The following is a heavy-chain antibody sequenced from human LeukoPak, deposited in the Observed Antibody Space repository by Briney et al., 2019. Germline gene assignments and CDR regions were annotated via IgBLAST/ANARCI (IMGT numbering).Heavy chain of an antibody. CDR1: GFTVSTNY. Sequence: PGGSLRLSCAASGFTVSTNYMSWVRQAPEKGLEWVSVIYSDSSTYYADSVKGRFTISREDSKNTLYLQMNSLRAEDTAVYYCARVDTPVHDYFDYWGQGTLATVSS. V-gene: IGHV3-66*01. CDR3: ARVDTPVHDYFDY. CDR2: IYSDSST. J-gene: IGHJ4*02. D-gene: IGHD5-18*01.